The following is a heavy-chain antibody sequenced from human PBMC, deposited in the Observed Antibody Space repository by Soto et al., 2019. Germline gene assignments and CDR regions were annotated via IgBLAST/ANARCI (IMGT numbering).Heavy chain of an antibody. J-gene: IGHJ6*02. V-gene: IGHV5-51*01. Sequence: GESLKISCKGSGYSFTSYWIGWVCQMPGKGLEWMGIIYPGDSDTRYSPSFQGQVTISADKSISTAYLQWSSLKASDTAMYYCARSGSGSGYYYGMDVWGQGTTVTVSS. CDR2: IYPGDSDT. CDR3: ARSGSGSGYYYGMDV. CDR1: GYSFTSYW. D-gene: IGHD3-10*01.